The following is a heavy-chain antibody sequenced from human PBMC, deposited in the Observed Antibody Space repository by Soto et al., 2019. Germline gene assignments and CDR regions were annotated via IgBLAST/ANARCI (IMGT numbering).Heavy chain of an antibody. CDR2: IYSGGYT. CDR3: AAQAGGGGY. V-gene: IGHV3-53*01. CDR1: GFTVSNNY. J-gene: IGHJ4*02. D-gene: IGHD3-10*01. Sequence: EVQLVESGGGLIQPGGSLRLSCAVSGFTVSNNYMSWVRQAPGKGLEGVSVIYSGGYTAYGDSVKGRFTISRDNSKNTLILQKNGLGAADPAWFSWAAQAGGGGYWGQGTLVTVSS.